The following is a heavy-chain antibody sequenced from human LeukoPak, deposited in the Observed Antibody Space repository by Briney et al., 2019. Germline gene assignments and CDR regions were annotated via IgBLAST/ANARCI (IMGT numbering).Heavy chain of an antibody. V-gene: IGHV3-23*01. CDR2: SCGSGGCT. CDR3: AKTTVGYSSGRYPGWPADC. CDR1: GFTFNTYA. J-gene: IGHJ4*02. Sequence: PGGSLRLSCEASGFTFNTYAIYWVRQAPGKGLEWVSGSCGSGGCTYYADSVKGRFTISRDNSKNTAYLQMNSLTADDTAVYYCAKTTVGYSSGRYPGWPADCWGQGTLVTVSS. D-gene: IGHD6-19*01.